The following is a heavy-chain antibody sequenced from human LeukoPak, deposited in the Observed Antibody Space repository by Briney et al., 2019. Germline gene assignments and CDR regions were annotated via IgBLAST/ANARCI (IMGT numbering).Heavy chain of an antibody. V-gene: IGHV3-30*18. CDR3: AKDLGGTQGY. D-gene: IGHD1-26*01. CDR2: ISYDGSNK. Sequence: PGGSLRLSCAASGFTFSSYGMHWVRQASGKGLEWVAVISYDGSNKYYADPVKGRFTISRDNSKNTLYLQMNSLRAEDTAVYYCAKDLGGTQGYWGQGTLVTVSS. CDR1: GFTFSSYG. J-gene: IGHJ4*02.